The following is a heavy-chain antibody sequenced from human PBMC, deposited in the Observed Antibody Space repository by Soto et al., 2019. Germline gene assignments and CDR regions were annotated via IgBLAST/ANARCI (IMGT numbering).Heavy chain of an antibody. J-gene: IGHJ3*02. CDR3: ARPSGNKESDFDM. V-gene: IGHV3-53*01. Sequence: GRSXRLSCATSGFAVIINYFILFRQAPGKGLECVSGIFGGGKIYYADSVKGRFITSKDNSNSMAYIQMNSLRAEDKAIYYCARPSGNKESDFDMWGQGTVVTVSS. CDR2: IFGGGKI. D-gene: IGHD1-26*01. CDR1: GFAVIINY.